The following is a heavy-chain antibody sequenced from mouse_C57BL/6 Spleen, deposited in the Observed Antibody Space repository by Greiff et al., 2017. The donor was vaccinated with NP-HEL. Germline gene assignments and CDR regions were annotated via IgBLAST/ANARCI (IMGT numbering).Heavy chain of an antibody. CDR1: GYSITSGYD. V-gene: IGHV3-1*01. Sequence: EVQLQQSGPGLVKPSQSLSLTCPVTGYSITSGYDWHWIRHFPGNKLEWMGYISYSGSTNYNPSLNSRISITPDTSKDHFFLKLNTVTTEDTATYYCARGDDCFDYWGQGTTLTGSA. CDR2: ISYSGST. J-gene: IGHJ2*01. CDR3: ARGDDCFDY. D-gene: IGHD2-4*01.